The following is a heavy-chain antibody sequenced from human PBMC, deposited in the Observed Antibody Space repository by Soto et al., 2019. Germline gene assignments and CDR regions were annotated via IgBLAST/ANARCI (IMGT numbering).Heavy chain of an antibody. D-gene: IGHD1-1*01. CDR1: GGSISSSSYY. Sequence: SETLSLTCTVSGGSISSSSYYWGWIRQPPGKGLEWIGSIYYSGSTYYNPSLKSRVTISVDTSTNQFSLKLSSVTAADTAVYYCAQLGKYYQSLDPWGPGILVTVSS. V-gene: IGHV4-39*01. J-gene: IGHJ5*02. CDR3: AQLGKYYQSLDP. CDR2: IYYSGST.